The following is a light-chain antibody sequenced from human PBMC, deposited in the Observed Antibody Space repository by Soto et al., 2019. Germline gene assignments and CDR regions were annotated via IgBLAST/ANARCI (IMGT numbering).Light chain of an antibody. CDR1: QSIRKY. CDR2: AVS. V-gene: IGKV1-39*01. Sequence: DIQMTQSPSSLSASIGDRVTITCRASQSIRKYLNWYQQKPGQAPSLLIYAVSILQSGVPSRFSGYGSGTDFTLTISSLQPEDFATYYCQQSYYTPRTFGQGTKADIK. J-gene: IGKJ1*01. CDR3: QQSYYTPRT.